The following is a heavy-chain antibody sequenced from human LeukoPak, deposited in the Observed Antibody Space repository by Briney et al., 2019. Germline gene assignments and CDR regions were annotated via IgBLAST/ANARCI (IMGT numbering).Heavy chain of an antibody. CDR2: ISGSGGST. CDR1: GFTFDDYT. CDR3: AKDYRYIVLMVYAPYFDY. D-gene: IGHD2-8*01. Sequence: PGGSLRLSCAASGFTFDDYTMHWVRQAPGKGLEWVSAISGSGGSTYYADSVKGRFTISRDNSKNTLYLQMNSLRAEDTAVYYCAKDYRYIVLMVYAPYFDYWGQGTLVTVSS. J-gene: IGHJ4*02. V-gene: IGHV3-23*01.